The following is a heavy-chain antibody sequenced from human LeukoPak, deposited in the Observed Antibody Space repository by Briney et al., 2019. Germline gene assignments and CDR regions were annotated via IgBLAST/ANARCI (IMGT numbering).Heavy chain of an antibody. CDR2: IYSGGST. CDR3: ARDRDYYYGMDV. V-gene: IGHV3-53*01. CDR1: GFTFSSNY. Sequence: GGSLRLSCAASGFTFSSNYMSWVRQAPGKGLEWVAVIYSGGSTYYADSVKGRFTISRDNSKNTLYLQMNTLRAADTAVYYCARDRDYYYGMDVWGQGTTVTVSS. J-gene: IGHJ6*02. D-gene: IGHD3-10*01.